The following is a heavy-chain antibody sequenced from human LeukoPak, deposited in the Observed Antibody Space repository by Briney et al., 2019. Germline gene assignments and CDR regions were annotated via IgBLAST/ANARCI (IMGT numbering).Heavy chain of an antibody. V-gene: IGHV4-4*07. CDR3: ARDASGWSGDYLDS. J-gene: IGHJ4*02. D-gene: IGHD6-19*01. CDR2: IYSSGST. CDR1: GGSLSSYY. Sequence: SETLSLTCSVSGGSLSSYYWSWIRRPAGKGLEWIGRIYSSGSTNYNPSLKSRLTISLDTSKNQFSLKLSSVTAADTAVYYSARDASGWSGDYLDSRGQGILVTVYS.